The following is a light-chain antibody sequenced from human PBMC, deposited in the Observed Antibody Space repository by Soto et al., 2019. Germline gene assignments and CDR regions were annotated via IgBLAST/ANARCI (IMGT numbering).Light chain of an antibody. CDR3: QQRSNWFT. V-gene: IGKV3-11*01. CDR1: QSVSNY. J-gene: IGKJ5*01. Sequence: EIVLTQSTATLSLSPGERATLSCRASQSVSNYLAWYQQRPGQAPRLLIYDASNRATDIPARFSGSGSGTDFTLTISSLEPEDFAVYYCQQRSNWFTFGQGTRLEIK. CDR2: DAS.